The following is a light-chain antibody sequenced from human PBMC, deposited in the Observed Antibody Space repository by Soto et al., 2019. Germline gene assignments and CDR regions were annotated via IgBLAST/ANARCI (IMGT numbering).Light chain of an antibody. CDR3: QQYNNYPGT. Sequence: DIQMTQSPSTLSASVGDRVTITCRASQSINSWLAWYQQKPGKAPKLLIYKASSLESGVPSRFSGSESGTEFTLTISSLQPDDLATYYCQQYNNYPGTFGQGTKVEIK. CDR1: QSINSW. V-gene: IGKV1-5*03. CDR2: KAS. J-gene: IGKJ1*01.